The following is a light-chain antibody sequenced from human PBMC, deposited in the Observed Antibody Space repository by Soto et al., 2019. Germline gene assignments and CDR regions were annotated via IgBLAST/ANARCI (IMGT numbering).Light chain of an antibody. CDR3: AAWDDSLNGYV. V-gene: IGLV1-44*01. CDR1: SSNIGSNT. Sequence: SVLTQPPSASGTPGQRVTISCSGSSSNIGSNTVNWYQQLPGTAPKLLIYSNNQRPSGVPDRFSGSKSGTSASLAISGLQSEDEADYYCAAWDDSLNGYVVGTGTKV. J-gene: IGLJ1*01. CDR2: SNN.